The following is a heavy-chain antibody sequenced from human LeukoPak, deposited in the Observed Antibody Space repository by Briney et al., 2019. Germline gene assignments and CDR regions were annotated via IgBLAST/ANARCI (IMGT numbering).Heavy chain of an antibody. Sequence: PSETLSLTCAVSGGSISSGGYSWSWIRQPPGKGLEWIGCIYHSGSTYYNPSLKSRVTISVDRSKNQFSLKLSSVTAADTAVYYCARLGYCSGGSCYPDYWGQGTLVTVSS. CDR3: ARLGYCSGGSCYPDY. D-gene: IGHD2-15*01. J-gene: IGHJ4*02. V-gene: IGHV4-30-2*01. CDR2: IYHSGST. CDR1: GGSISSGGYS.